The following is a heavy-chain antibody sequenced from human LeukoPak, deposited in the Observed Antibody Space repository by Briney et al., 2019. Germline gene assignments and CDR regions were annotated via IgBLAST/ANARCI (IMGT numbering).Heavy chain of an antibody. D-gene: IGHD6-19*01. J-gene: IGHJ4*02. V-gene: IGHV4-39*01. CDR2: ICHSGTT. CDR3: VRHSSGWGNFDY. CDR1: SGSISSNYY. Sequence: SETLSLTCSVSSGSISSNYYWAWIRQPPGKGLEWIGSICHSGTTYYNPSLKSRVTISVDTSKNQFSLKLSSVTAADTAVYYCVRHSSGWGNFDYWGQGTLVTVSS.